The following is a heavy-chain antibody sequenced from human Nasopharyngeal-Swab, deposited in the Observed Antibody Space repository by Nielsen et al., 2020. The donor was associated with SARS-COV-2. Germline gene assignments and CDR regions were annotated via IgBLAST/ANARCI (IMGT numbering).Heavy chain of an antibody. J-gene: IGHJ6*02. CDR3: AREEGIAVESNSYYYYGMDV. V-gene: IGHV1-69*06. Sequence: VRQMPGKGLEWMGGIIPIFGTANYAQKFRGRVTITADKSTSTAYMELSSLRSEDTAVYYCAREEGIAVESNSYYYYGMDVWGQGTTVTVSS. D-gene: IGHD6-19*01. CDR2: IIPIFGTA.